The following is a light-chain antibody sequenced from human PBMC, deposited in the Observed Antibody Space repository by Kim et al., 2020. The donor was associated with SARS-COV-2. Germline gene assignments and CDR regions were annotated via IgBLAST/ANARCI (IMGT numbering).Light chain of an antibody. CDR3: CSYILTNTLV. CDR1: SSDVGIYNL. J-gene: IGLJ2*01. CDR2: GSS. Sequence: GHAITISSPVSSSDVGIYNLVSGYQHHPGKAPHLFIYGSSKRPSGVSVRFSGSKSGNTASLTISGLQAEDEADYDCCSYILTNTLVFGGGTQLTVL. V-gene: IGLV2-23*01.